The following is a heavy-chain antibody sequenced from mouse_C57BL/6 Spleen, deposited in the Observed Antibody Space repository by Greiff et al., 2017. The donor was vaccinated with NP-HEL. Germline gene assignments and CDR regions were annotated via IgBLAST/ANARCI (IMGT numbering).Heavy chain of an antibody. V-gene: IGHV1-80*01. D-gene: IGHD2-5*01. CDR2: IYPGDGDT. Sequence: QVQLQQSGAELVKPGASVKISCKASGYAFSSYWMNWVKQRPGKGLEWIGQIYPGDGDTNYNGKFKGKATLTADKSSSTAYMQLRSLTSEDSAVYFCARNYYSKGAYAMDYWGQGTSVTVSS. CDR1: GYAFSSYW. CDR3: ARNYYSKGAYAMDY. J-gene: IGHJ4*01.